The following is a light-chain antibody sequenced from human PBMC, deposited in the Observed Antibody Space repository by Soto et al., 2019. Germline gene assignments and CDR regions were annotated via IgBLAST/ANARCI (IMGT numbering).Light chain of an antibody. CDR2: EVS. V-gene: IGLV2-8*01. CDR1: STDVGGYNY. Sequence: QSPLTQPPSASGSPGQSVTISCTGTSTDVGGYNYISWYQHHPGKGPKLIIYEVSERPSGVPDRFSGYKSGNTASLTVSGLQAEDEADYYCSSYAGSNNRGVFGSGTKATVL. J-gene: IGLJ1*01. CDR3: SSYAGSNNRGV.